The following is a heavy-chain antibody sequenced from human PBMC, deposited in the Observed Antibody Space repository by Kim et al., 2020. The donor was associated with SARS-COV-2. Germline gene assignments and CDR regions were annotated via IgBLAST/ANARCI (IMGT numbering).Heavy chain of an antibody. CDR2: IIAAGRTT. J-gene: IGHJ4*02. D-gene: IGHD5-12*01. CDR3: AKGENGYDSGVFSFDF. V-gene: IGHV3-23*01. CDR1: GFSVNNYA. Sequence: GGSLRLSCAASGFSVNNYAMSWVRQAPGQGLEWVSSIIAAGRTTYYAASVKGRFTISRDISKNTVYLQLNSLRAEDTAVFYCAKGENGYDSGVFSFDFWGQGALVTVSS.